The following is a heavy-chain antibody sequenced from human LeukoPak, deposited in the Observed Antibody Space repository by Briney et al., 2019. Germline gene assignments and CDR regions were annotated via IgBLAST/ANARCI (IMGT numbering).Heavy chain of an antibody. J-gene: IGHJ4*02. CDR2: IYYSRST. CDR1: GGSISSYY. V-gene: IGHV4-59*01. Sequence: SETLSLTCTVSGGSISSYYWSWIRQPPGKGLEWIGYIYYSRSTNYNPSLKSRVTISVDTSKNQFSLKLSSVTAADTAVCYCARGWEEWLSYWGQGTLVTVSS. D-gene: IGHD3-3*01. CDR3: ARGWEEWLSY.